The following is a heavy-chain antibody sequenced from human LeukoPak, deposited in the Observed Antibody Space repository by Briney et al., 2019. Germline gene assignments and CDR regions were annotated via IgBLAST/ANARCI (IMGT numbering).Heavy chain of an antibody. CDR2: ISGSGDGT. J-gene: IGHJ6*02. CDR3: AKGRNSYDSGRCHSPNCYYGLHV. D-gene: IGHD3-10*01. V-gene: IGHV3-23*01. CDR1: GFTFDNYA. Sequence: PGGSLRLSCTASGFTFDNYAMIWVRQASGKGLEGVSVISGSGDGTDSADSVRGRFTISRDNSKNTLYLKMRSLRVEDTAVYHCAKGRNSYDSGRCHSPNCYYGLHVWGQGTTVIVSS.